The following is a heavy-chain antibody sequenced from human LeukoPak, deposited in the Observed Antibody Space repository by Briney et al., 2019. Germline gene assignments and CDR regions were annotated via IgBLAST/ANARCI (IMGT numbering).Heavy chain of an antibody. CDR1: GGSNSNSNYY. V-gene: IGHV4-39*01. CDR3: ARHSSSAWYYYFDY. CDR2: AYYSGTT. Sequence: SETLSLTCTVSGGSNSNSNYYWGWIRQPPGKGLGWIGGAYYSGTTYYSPSLKSRVTISVDTSRNHFSLNLNSVTAADTAMYYCARHSSSAWYYYFDYWGQGSFVTVSS. J-gene: IGHJ4*02. D-gene: IGHD6-19*01.